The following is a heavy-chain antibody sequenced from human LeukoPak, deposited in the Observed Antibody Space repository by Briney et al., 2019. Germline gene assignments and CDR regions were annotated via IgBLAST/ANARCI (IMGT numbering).Heavy chain of an antibody. CDR3: ARDLGEMATPGYFDY. D-gene: IGHD5-24*01. CDR2: ISAYNGNT. J-gene: IGHJ4*02. CDR1: GYTFTSYG. Sequence: ASVKVSCKASGYTFTSYGISWVRQAPGQGLEWMGWISAYNGNTNYAQKLQGRVTMTTDTSTSTAYMELRSLRSGDTAVYYCARDLGEMATPGYFDYWGQGTLVTVSS. V-gene: IGHV1-18*01.